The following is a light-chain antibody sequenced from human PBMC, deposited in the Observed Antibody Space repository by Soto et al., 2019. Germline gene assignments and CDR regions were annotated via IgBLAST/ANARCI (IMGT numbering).Light chain of an antibody. CDR3: HQYTNWLALN. V-gene: IGKV3-15*01. Sequence: EIVMTQSPSTLSVSPGERATLSCRASQTVGSNLAWYQQKPGQPPRLLIYDASTRATGIPVRFRGSGSGTQFTLTISSLQSEDSAVYYCHQYTNWLALNFGGGTKVDIK. CDR2: DAS. J-gene: IGKJ4*01. CDR1: QTVGSN.